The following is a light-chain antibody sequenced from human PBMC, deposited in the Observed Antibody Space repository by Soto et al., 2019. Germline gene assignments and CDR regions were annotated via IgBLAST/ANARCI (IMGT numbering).Light chain of an antibody. CDR3: QQCYSTPTWT. CDR1: QSVLYSSNNKNY. CDR2: WAS. J-gene: IGKJ1*01. V-gene: IGKV4-1*01. Sequence: DIVMTQSPDSLAVSLGERATINCKSSQSVLYSSNNKNYLAWYQQKPGQPPKLLIYWASTRESGVPDRFSGSGSGTDFTLTISSPQAEDVAVYYCQQCYSTPTWTFGQGTKVEIK.